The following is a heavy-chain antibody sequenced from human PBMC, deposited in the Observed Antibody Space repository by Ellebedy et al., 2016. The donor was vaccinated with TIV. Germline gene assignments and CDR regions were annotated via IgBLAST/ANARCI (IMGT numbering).Heavy chain of an antibody. V-gene: IGHV1-69*13. J-gene: IGHJ6*02. Sequence: SVKVSXXASGGTFSSYAISWVRQAPGQGLEWMGGIIPIFGTANYAQKFQGRVTITADESTSTAYMELSSLRSEDTAVYYCARRDHYRVGGMDVWGQGTTVTVSS. D-gene: IGHD4-11*01. CDR1: GGTFSSYA. CDR2: IIPIFGTA. CDR3: ARRDHYRVGGMDV.